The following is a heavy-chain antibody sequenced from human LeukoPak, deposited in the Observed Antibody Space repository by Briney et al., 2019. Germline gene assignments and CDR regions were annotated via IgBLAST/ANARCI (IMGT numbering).Heavy chain of an antibody. V-gene: IGHV1-18*01. CDR3: ARGDYYDSSGYYEDDAFDI. CDR1: GYTFTSYG. CDR2: ISAYNGNT. J-gene: IGHJ3*02. Sequence: ASVKVSCKASGYTFTSYGISWVRQAPGQGLEWMGWISAYNGNTNYAQKLQGRVTMTTDTSTSTAYMELRSLRSDDTAVYYCARGDYYDSSGYYEDDAFDIWGQGTMVTVSS. D-gene: IGHD3-22*01.